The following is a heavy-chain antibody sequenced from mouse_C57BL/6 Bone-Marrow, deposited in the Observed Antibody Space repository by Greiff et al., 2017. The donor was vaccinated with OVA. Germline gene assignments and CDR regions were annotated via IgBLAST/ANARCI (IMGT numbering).Heavy chain of an antibody. V-gene: IGHV1-81*01. Sequence: VQLQQSGAELARPGASVKLSCKASGYTFTSYGISWVKQRTGQGLEWIGEIYPRSGNTYYNEKFKGKATLTADKSSSTAYMELRSLTSEDSAVYFCASEVWFAYWGQGTLVTVSA. CDR1: GYTFTSYG. CDR2: IYPRSGNT. J-gene: IGHJ3*01. CDR3: ASEVWFAY.